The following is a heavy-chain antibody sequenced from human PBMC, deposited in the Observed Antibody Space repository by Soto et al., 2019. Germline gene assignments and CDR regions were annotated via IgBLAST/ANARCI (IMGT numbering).Heavy chain of an antibody. D-gene: IGHD2-2*01. CDR3: ALIKDCSRTDCYLASFDP. CDR1: GGSISSGDHY. CDR2: VYYSGTT. V-gene: IGHV4-30-4*01. J-gene: IGHJ5*02. Sequence: SETLSLTCTVSGGSISSGDHYWSWVRQPPGKGLEWIGYVYYSGTTYYNPSLKSRLSISVDTSKNQFSLNLNSVTAADTAVYYCALIKDCSRTDCYLASFDPWGQGTLVTVSS.